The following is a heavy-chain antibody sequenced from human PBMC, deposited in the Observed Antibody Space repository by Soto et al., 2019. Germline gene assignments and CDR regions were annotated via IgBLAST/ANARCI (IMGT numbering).Heavy chain of an antibody. CDR2: ISWNSGSI. J-gene: IGHJ4*02. CDR1: GFTFADYA. Sequence: PGGSLRLSCAASGFTFADYAMHWVRQAPGKGLEWVSCISWNSGSIDYADSVKGRFSISRDNTKNSLYLQMNSLRPEDTALYYCAKGDLGGSYSGVLNSWGQGTLVTVSS. V-gene: IGHV3-9*01. CDR3: AKGDLGGSYSGVLNS. D-gene: IGHD1-26*01.